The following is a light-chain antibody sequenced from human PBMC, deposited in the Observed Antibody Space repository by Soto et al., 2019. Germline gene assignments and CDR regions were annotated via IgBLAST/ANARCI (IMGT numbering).Light chain of an antibody. CDR2: DND. CDR1: SSNIGKNF. Sequence: QSVLTQPPSVSAAPGQKVTMSCSGSSSNIGKNFVSWYQQLPATAPKLLIYDNDKRPSGIPDRFSGSKSGTSATLAITGLQTGDEADYYCATWDSSLGAVVFGGGTKVTVL. V-gene: IGLV1-51*01. J-gene: IGLJ3*02. CDR3: ATWDSSLGAVV.